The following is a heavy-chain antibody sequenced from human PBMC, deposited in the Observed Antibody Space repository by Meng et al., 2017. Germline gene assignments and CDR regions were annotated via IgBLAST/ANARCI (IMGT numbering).Heavy chain of an antibody. Sequence: GESLKISCAASGFTFSGSVMHWVRQASGKGLEWVGRIKTKANSYATTYAASVKGSFTISRDDSKNTAYLQMNGLKSEDTAVYYCTSRRGLGADDAFDIWGQGTKVTVSS. CDR2: IKTKANSYAT. J-gene: IGHJ3*02. CDR3: TSRRGLGADDAFDI. D-gene: IGHD1-26*01. V-gene: IGHV3-73*01. CDR1: GFTFSGSV.